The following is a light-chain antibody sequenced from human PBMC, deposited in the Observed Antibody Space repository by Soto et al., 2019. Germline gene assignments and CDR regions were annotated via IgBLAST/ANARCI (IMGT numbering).Light chain of an antibody. J-gene: IGKJ1*01. CDR1: QSVSNN. V-gene: IGKV3D-15*01. Sequence: EVVLTQSQGTLSLSPGERATLSCRASQSVSNNYLAWYQQKPGQAPRLLIYGASNRATGIPDRFSGSGSGTEFTLTISSLQSEDFAVYYCQQYNNWPPWTFAQGTKVAIK. CDR3: QQYNNWPPWT. CDR2: GAS.